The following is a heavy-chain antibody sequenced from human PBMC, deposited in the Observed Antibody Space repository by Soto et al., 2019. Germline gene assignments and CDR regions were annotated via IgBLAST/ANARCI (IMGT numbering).Heavy chain of an antibody. CDR2: IYYSGST. D-gene: IGHD4-4*01. Sequence: SETLSLTCTVSGGSISSGSYYWSWIRQHPGKGLEWIGYIYYSGSTYYNPSLKSRVTISVDTSKNQFSLKLSSVTAADTAVYYCASSATVTTGGRYYYGMDVWGQGTTVTVSS. J-gene: IGHJ6*02. CDR3: ASSATVTTGGRYYYGMDV. V-gene: IGHV4-31*03. CDR1: GGSISSGSYY.